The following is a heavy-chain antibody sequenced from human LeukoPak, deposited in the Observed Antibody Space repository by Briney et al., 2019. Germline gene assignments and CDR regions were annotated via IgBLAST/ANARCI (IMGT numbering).Heavy chain of an antibody. Sequence: GGSLRLSCAASGFTFSSYSMNWVRQAPGKGLEWVSSISSSSSYIYYADSVKGRFTISRDNAKNSLYLQMNSLRAEDTAVYHCARDQGAAAGTHWGQGTLDTVSS. CDR2: ISSSSSYI. CDR1: GFTFSSYS. D-gene: IGHD6-13*01. J-gene: IGHJ4*02. V-gene: IGHV3-21*01. CDR3: ARDQGAAAGTH.